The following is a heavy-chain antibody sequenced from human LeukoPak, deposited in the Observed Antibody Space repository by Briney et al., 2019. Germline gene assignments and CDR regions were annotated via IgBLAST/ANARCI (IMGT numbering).Heavy chain of an antibody. CDR1: GGSISSYY. CDR3: AREARSDDSSGSYLWDY. D-gene: IGHD3-22*01. Sequence: SETLSLTCTVSGGSISSYYWSWIRQPAGKGLEWIGHIFTSENTNYNPSLKSRVTMSVDTSKNQFSLKLSPVTAADTAVYYCAREARSDDSSGSYLWDYWGQGTLVTVSS. J-gene: IGHJ4*02. V-gene: IGHV4-4*07. CDR2: IFTSENT.